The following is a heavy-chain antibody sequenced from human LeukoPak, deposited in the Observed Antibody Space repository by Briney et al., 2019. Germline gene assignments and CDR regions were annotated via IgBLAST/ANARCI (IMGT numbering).Heavy chain of an antibody. V-gene: IGHV3-53*01. CDR3: ALDSGPYYFDY. D-gene: IGHD3/OR15-3a*01. CDR2: IYSGGST. CDR1: GFTVSSNY. J-gene: IGHJ4*02. Sequence: PGGSLRLSCAASGFTVSSNYMSWVRPAPGKGLEWVSVIYSGGSTYYADSVKGRFTNSRDNSKNTLYLQMNSLRAEDTAVYYCALDSGPYYFDYWGQGTLVTVSS.